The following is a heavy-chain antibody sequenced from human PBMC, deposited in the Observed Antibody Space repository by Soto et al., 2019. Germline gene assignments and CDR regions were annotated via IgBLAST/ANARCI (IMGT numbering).Heavy chain of an antibody. D-gene: IGHD3-22*01. CDR3: AKDSSAYPGGYFDY. J-gene: IGHJ4*02. CDR2: ITSSGSYI. V-gene: IGHV3-21*01. CDR1: GPTFSTYG. Sequence: GGSLRLSCVASGPTFSTYGMNWIRQTPGKGLEWVSSITSSGSYIHYADSVQGRFTVSRDNAKNSMYLQMNSLRVEDTAVYYSAKDSSAYPGGYFDYWGQGTLVTVSS.